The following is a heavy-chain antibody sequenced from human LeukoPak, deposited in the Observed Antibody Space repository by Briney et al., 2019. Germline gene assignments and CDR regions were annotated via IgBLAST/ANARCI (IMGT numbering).Heavy chain of an antibody. CDR1: GGTFSSYA. CDR2: INPNSGGT. V-gene: IGHV1-69*04. CDR3: ASQRILGAIDY. D-gene: IGHD1-26*01. J-gene: IGHJ4*02. Sequence: ASVKVSCKASGGTFSSYAISWVRQAPGQGLEWMGRINPNSGGTNYAQKFQGRVTITRDTSASTAYTELSSLRSEDTAVYYCASQRILGAIDYWGQGTLVTVSS.